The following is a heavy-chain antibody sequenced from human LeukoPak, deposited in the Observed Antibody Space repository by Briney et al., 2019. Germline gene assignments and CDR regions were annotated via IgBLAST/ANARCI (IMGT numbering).Heavy chain of an antibody. Sequence: ASVKVSCKVSGYTLTELSMHWVRQAPGKGLEWMGGFDPEDGETIYAQKFQGRVTMTEDTSTDTAYMELSSLRSEDTAVYYCATVPITMIVVVRSSDAFDIWGQGTMVTVSS. J-gene: IGHJ3*02. CDR1: GYTLTELS. V-gene: IGHV1-24*01. D-gene: IGHD3-22*01. CDR3: ATVPITMIVVVRSSDAFDI. CDR2: FDPEDGET.